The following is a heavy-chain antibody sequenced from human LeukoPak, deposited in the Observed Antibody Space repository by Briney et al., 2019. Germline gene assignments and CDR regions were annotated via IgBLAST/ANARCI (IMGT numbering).Heavy chain of an antibody. CDR1: GGSISSYY. CDR3: ARDGAYCGGDCYSVFDY. V-gene: IGHV4-59*01. D-gene: IGHD2-21*02. CDR2: IYYSGST. J-gene: IGHJ4*02. Sequence: SETLSLTCTVSGGSISSYYWSWIRQPPGKGLEWIGYIYYSGSTNYNPSLKSRVTISVETSKNEFSLKLRSVTAADTAVYYCARDGAYCGGDCYSVFDYWGQGTLVTVSS.